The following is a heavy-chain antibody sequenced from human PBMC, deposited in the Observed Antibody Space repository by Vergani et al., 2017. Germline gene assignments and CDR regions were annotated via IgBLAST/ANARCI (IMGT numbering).Heavy chain of an antibody. CDR2: VDPEDGET. V-gene: IGHV1-69-2*01. D-gene: IGHD6-13*01. CDR3: AREGQQLVPEDL. CDR1: GYTFTDHY. Sequence: EVQLVQSGAEVKKPGATMKISCKVSGYTFTDHYMHWVKQAPGKGLEWMGLVDPEDGETIYAEKFKGRVTIAADTSTDTAHLELSSLRSEDTAVYYCAREGQQLVPEDLWGRGTLVTVSS. J-gene: IGHJ2*01.